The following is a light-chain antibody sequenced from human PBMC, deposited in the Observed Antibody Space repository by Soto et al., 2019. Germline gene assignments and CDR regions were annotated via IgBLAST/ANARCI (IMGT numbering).Light chain of an antibody. V-gene: IGKV3-15*01. Sequence: EIVMTQSPPTLSVSPGERATLSCRASQSVSSNLAWYQQKPGQAPRLLIYGASTRATGIPARFSGSGSGTEFPLIISSLQSEDFAIYYCQQYNNWPLWTFGQGTKVEIK. CDR2: GAS. CDR3: QQYNNWPLWT. CDR1: QSVSSN. J-gene: IGKJ1*01.